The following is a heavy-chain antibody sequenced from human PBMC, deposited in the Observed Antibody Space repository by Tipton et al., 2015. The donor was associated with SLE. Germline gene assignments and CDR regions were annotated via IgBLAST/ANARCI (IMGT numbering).Heavy chain of an antibody. CDR1: GGSISSYY. CDR2: IYTSGST. J-gene: IGHJ4*01. D-gene: IGHD3-10*01. Sequence: TLSLTCTVSGGSISSYYWSWIRQPPGKGLEWIGYIYTSGSTYYNPSLKSRVTISVDTSKNQFSLKLTSVTAADTSVYYCARGAKERITLVRVRPYYFDYWGQGSLVTVSS. V-gene: IGHV4-4*08. CDR3: ARGAKERITLVRVRPYYFDY.